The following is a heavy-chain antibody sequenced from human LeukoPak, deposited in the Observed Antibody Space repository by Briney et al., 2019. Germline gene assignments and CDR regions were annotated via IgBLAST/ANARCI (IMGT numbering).Heavy chain of an antibody. J-gene: IGHJ3*02. D-gene: IGHD2-2*01. V-gene: IGHV3-66*02. CDR1: GFTVSSSY. CDR3: ARDVSLYCSSATCFHDAFDI. CDR2: IYSGGST. Sequence: GGSLRLSCAASGFTVSSSYMSWVRQAPGKGLERVSVIYSGGSTDYADSVKGRFTISRDNSKNTLYLQMNSLRAEDTAVYYCARDVSLYCSSATCFHDAFDIWGQGTMVTVSS.